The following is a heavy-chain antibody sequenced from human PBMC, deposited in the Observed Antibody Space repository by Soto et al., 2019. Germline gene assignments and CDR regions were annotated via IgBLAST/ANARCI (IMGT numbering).Heavy chain of an antibody. CDR1: GGSISSYY. J-gene: IGHJ2*01. V-gene: IGHV4-59*01. CDR3: ASRKGIDYYDSSGYYGDWYFDL. D-gene: IGHD3-22*01. Sequence: QVQLQESGPGLVKPSETLSLTCTVSGGSISSYYWSWIRQPPGKGLEWIGYIYYSGSTNYNPSLTSRVTISVHTSKHQFSRKLSSVPAADTAVYYCASRKGIDYYDSSGYYGDWYFDLWGRGTLVTVSS. CDR2: IYYSGST.